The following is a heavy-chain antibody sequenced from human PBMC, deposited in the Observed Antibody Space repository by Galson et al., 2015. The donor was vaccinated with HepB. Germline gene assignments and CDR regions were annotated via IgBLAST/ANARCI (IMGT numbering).Heavy chain of an antibody. Sequence: SLRLSCAASGFTFSTYSMNWIRQAPGKGLEWVSSLSGDSTYIYHADSVKGRFTISRDNAKKSLYLQMNRLRADDTAVYYCTRGGVFQKEDDSWGQGTLVTVSS. CDR1: GFTFSTYS. CDR3: TRGGVFQKEDDS. CDR2: LSGDSTYI. J-gene: IGHJ4*02. D-gene: IGHD3-16*01. V-gene: IGHV3-21*01.